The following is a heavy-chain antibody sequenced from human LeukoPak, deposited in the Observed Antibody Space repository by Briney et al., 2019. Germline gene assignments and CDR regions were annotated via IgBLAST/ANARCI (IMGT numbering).Heavy chain of an antibody. CDR1: GYTFTSYG. V-gene: IGHV1-18*01. Sequence: ASVKVSCKASGYTFTSYGISWVRQAPGQGLEWMGWISAYNGNTNYAQKLQGRVTMTTDTSTSTAYMELRSLGSDDTAVYYCARDRAANYDILTGPFDYWGQGTLVTVSS. J-gene: IGHJ4*02. CDR2: ISAYNGNT. CDR3: ARDRAANYDILTGPFDY. D-gene: IGHD3-9*01.